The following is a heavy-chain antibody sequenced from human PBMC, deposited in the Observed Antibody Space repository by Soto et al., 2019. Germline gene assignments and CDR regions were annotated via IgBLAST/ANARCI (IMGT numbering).Heavy chain of an antibody. D-gene: IGHD3-22*01. CDR3: ARDLRRYYDSSGYYPDY. Sequence: SLRLSCAASGFTFSSYGMHWVRQAPGKGLEWVAVIWYDGSNKYYADSVKGRFTISRDNSKNTLYLQMNSLRAEDTAVYYCARDLRRYYDSSGYYPDYWGQGTLVTVSS. V-gene: IGHV3-33*01. CDR2: IWYDGSNK. J-gene: IGHJ4*02. CDR1: GFTFSSYG.